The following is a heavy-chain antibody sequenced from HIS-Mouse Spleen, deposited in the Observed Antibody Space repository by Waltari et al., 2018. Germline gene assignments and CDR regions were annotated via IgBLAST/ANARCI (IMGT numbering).Heavy chain of an antibody. CDR2: INHSGST. CDR3: ARGPLSADSSSAMSY. Sequence: QVQLQQWGAGLLKPSETLSLTCAVYGGSFSRSYWRWIRQPPGKGLDWIGKINHSGSTNYNPSLKSRVTISVDTSKNQFSLKLSSVTAADTAVYYCARGPLSADSSSAMSYWGQGTLVTVSS. CDR1: GGSFSRSY. J-gene: IGHJ4*02. V-gene: IGHV4-34*01. D-gene: IGHD6-6*01.